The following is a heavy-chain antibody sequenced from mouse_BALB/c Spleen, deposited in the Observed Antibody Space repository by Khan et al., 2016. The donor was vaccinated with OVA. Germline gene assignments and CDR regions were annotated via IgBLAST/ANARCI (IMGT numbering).Heavy chain of an antibody. CDR2: ICGDGNT. CDR3: AKDRGYYAMDY. Sequence: QVQLQQSGPGLVAPSQSLSITCTVSGFSLTSYGVSWVRQPPGKGLEWLGIICGDGNTNFHSALRSRLSIIKDNSKSQVFLKLNSRQTDDTATYYCAKDRGYYAMDYWGQGTSVTVSS. J-gene: IGHJ4*01. V-gene: IGHV2-3*01. CDR1: GFSLTSYG.